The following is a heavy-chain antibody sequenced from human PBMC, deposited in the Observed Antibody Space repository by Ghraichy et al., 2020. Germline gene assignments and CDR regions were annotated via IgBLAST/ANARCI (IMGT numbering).Heavy chain of an antibody. CDR3: ARDVGEGLDP. CDR2: RHYSGSS. Sequence: SETLSLTCDVSGGSIGSADYWNWIRQKPGKGLEWIGHRHYSGSSYSNPSFESRVTMSVDMSNNRLSLKLRSVTAADTAVYFCARDVGEGLDPWGQGILVTVSS. D-gene: IGHD3-10*01. CDR1: GGSIGSADY. V-gene: IGHV4-31*11. J-gene: IGHJ5*02.